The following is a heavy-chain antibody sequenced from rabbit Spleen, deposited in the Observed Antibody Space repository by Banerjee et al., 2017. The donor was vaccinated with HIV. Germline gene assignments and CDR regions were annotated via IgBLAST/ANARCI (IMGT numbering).Heavy chain of an antibody. CDR1: GFSFSSSYY. CDR2: IDNINGDT. Sequence: QEQLVESGGGLVQPEGSLTLTCTASGFSFSSSYYMCWVRQAPGKGLEWIACIDNINGDTYYANWAKGRFTISKTSSTTVTLKMTSLTVADTATYFCARGARSGGDGSDLWGQGTLVTVS. J-gene: IGHJ4*01. V-gene: IGHV1S45*01. CDR3: ARGARSGGDGSDL. D-gene: IGHD5-1*01.